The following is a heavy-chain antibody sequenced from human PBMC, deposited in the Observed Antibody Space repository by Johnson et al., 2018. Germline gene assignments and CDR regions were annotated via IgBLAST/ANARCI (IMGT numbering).Heavy chain of an antibody. CDR1: GFTFSSYA. J-gene: IGHJ6*02. D-gene: IGHD1-26*01. Sequence: VQLVQSGGGLVQPGGSLRLSCAASGFTFSSYAMSWVRQAPGKGLEWVSAISGSGGSTYYADSVKGRFTISRDNSKDTLYLQMNSLRAEDTAVYYCAGDLNSRYSGSYYYYYYGMDVWGQGTTVTVSS. V-gene: IGHV3-23*04. CDR3: AGDLNSRYSGSYYYYYYGMDV. CDR2: ISGSGGST.